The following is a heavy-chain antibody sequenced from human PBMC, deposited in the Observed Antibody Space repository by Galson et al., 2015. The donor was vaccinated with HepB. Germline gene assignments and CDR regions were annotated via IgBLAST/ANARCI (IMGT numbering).Heavy chain of an antibody. Sequence: SLRLSCAASGFTFSSYAMHWVRQAPGKGLEWVAVISYDGSNKYYADSVKGRFTISRDNSKNTLYLQMNSLRAEDTAVYYCARQPPTGGFDYWGQGTLVTVSS. CDR2: ISYDGSNK. V-gene: IGHV3-30*04. D-gene: IGHD1-14*01. J-gene: IGHJ4*02. CDR3: ARQPPTGGFDY. CDR1: GFTFSSYA.